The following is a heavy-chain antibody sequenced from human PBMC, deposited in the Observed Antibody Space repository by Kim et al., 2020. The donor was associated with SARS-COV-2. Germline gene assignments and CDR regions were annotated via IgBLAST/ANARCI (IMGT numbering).Heavy chain of an antibody. CDR3: ARDSQRYSYGRIGYFDY. J-gene: IGHJ4*02. V-gene: IGHV3-30*04. CDR2: ISYDGSNK. D-gene: IGHD5-18*01. CDR1: GFTFSSYA. Sequence: GGSLRLSCAASGFTFSSYAMHWVRQAPGKGLEWVAVISYDGSNKYYADSVKGRFTISRDNSKNTLYLQMNSLRAEDTAVYYCARDSQRYSYGRIGYFDYWGQGTLVTVSS.